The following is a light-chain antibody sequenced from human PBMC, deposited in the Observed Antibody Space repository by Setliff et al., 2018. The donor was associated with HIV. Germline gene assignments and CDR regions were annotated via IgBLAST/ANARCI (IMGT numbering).Light chain of an antibody. CDR2: DVT. CDR3: SSYTSSGTPV. J-gene: IGLJ1*01. V-gene: IGLV2-14*03. Sequence: QSVLTQPASVSGSPGQSITVSCTGTSSDVGGYNYVSWFQQHPGKAPKPMIYDVTNRPSGVSNRFSGSKSGNTASLTISGLQAEDEADYYCSSYTSSGTPVFGTGTKVTVL. CDR1: SSDVGGYNY.